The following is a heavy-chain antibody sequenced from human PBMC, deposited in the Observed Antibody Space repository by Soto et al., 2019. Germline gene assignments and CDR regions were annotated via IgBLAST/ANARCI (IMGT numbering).Heavy chain of an antibody. J-gene: IGHJ5*01. V-gene: IGHV1-18*01. CDR1: GYTFTSYG. CDR2: ISVFNGYA. Sequence: ASVKVSCKASGYTFTSYGLSWVRQAPGQGLEWMGWISVFNGYAHYAQKFQGRVIMTADTFTNTAYMELRGLRSDDTAMYYCSKNGTTWFASWGQGSPVTVSS. CDR3: SKNGTTWFAS. D-gene: IGHD1-1*01.